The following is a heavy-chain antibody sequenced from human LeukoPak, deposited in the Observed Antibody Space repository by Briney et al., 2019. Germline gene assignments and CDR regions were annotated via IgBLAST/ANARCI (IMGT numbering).Heavy chain of an antibody. J-gene: IGHJ6*03. Sequence: GGSLRLSCAASGFTVSSNYMSWVRQAPGKGLEWVSYISSSSNTIFYADSVKGRFTISRDNAKNSLYLQMNSLRAEDTAVYYCARDLTVRGVITEYYYYYMDVWGKGTTVTVSS. D-gene: IGHD3-10*01. CDR1: GFTVSSNY. CDR2: ISSSSNTI. CDR3: ARDLTVRGVITEYYYYYMDV. V-gene: IGHV3-48*01.